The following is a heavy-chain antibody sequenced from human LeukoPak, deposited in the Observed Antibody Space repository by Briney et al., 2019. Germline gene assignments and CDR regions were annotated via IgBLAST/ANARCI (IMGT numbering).Heavy chain of an antibody. V-gene: IGHV4-39*01. Sequence: SETLSLTCTVSGGSISSSSYYWGWIRQLPGKGLEWIGSIYYSGSTYYNPSLKSRVTISVDTSKNQFSLKLSSVTAADTAVYYCARLGIADYDILTGYYQGGTFDYWGQGTLVTVSS. CDR1: GGSISSSSYY. J-gene: IGHJ4*02. CDR3: ARLGIADYDILTGYYQGGTFDY. D-gene: IGHD3-9*01. CDR2: IYYSGST.